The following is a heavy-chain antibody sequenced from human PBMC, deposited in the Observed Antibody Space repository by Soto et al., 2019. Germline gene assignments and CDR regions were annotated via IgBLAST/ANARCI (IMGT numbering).Heavy chain of an antibody. V-gene: IGHV1-69*18. D-gene: IGHD2-15*01. CDR2: IIPMYGTS. Sequence: QVQLVQSGPEVKKPESSVKVSCQASGGTFSSYAVSWVRQAPGQGLEWMGTIIPMYGTSDYAQKFQGRVTITADASSSSVFMELNSLRSEDTAVDFCARGVWDCRRGGCYGWFDPMGPGTLVTVSS. CDR3: ARGVWDCRRGGCYGWFDP. CDR1: GGTFSSYA. J-gene: IGHJ5*02.